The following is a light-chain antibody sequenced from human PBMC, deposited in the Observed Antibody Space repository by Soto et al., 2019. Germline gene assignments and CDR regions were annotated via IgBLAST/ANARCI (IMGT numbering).Light chain of an antibody. CDR2: GAS. CDR3: LQYNHRPPYT. J-gene: IGKJ2*01. Sequence: ETVMTQSPATLSVSPGERVTLSCRASQSISTNLAWYQQRPGQAPRLLIFGASRRASDIPARFSGSGSYTEFTLALRGLQSADFAVYSCLQYNHRPPYTFGQGTRLE. CDR1: QSISTN. V-gene: IGKV3-15*01.